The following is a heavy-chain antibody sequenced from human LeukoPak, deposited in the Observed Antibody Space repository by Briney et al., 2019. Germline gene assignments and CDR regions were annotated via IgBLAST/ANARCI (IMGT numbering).Heavy chain of an antibody. CDR2: LYSGGST. V-gene: IGHV3-66*02. CDR1: GFTVCRNY. D-gene: IGHD2-15*01. J-gene: IGHJ3*02. CDR3: ASPLIVASAFDI. Sequence: GGSLRLSCAASGFTVCRNYMSWVRQAPGKGLECVSVLYSGGSTYYTDPVKGRFTISRDNSKNTLFLQMNSLRVEDTAVYYCASPLIVASAFDIWGQGTMVTVSS.